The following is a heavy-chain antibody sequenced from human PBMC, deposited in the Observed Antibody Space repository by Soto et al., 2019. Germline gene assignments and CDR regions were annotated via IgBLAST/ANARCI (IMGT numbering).Heavy chain of an antibody. CDR3: VKDDGGYPSTAPH. V-gene: IGHV3-23*01. J-gene: IGHJ4*02. Sequence: EVQLLESGGGWVQPGGSLRLSCAASGITIINYPMSWVRQAPGKGLDWVSGISGSGDRTYYADSAKGRFSISKDISKNPLSLQLDSLAVEDTAIYFCVKDDGGYPSTAPHWGQGTLVTVSS. D-gene: IGHD3-16*02. CDR1: GITIINYP. CDR2: ISGSGDRT.